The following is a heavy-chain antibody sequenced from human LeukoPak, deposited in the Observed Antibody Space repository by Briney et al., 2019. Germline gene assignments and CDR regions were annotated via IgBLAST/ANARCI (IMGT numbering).Heavy chain of an antibody. CDR1: GGSISSSNW. V-gene: IGHV4-4*02. Sequence: SGTLSLTCAVSGGSISSSNWWSWIRQPPGKGLEWIGEINHSGSTNYNPSLKSRVTISVDTSKNQFSLKLSSVTAADTAVYYCARTRYSSSFGFDYWGQGTLVTVSS. CDR3: ARTRYSSSFGFDY. CDR2: INHSGST. D-gene: IGHD6-6*01. J-gene: IGHJ4*02.